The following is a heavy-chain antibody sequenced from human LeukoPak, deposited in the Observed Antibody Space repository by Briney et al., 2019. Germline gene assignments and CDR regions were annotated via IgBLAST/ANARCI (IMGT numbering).Heavy chain of an antibody. Sequence: KAGGSLRLSCAASGFTFSSYSMNWVRQAPGKGLEWVSSISSSSSYIYYADSVKGRFAISRDNAKNSLYLQMNSLRAEDTAVYYCAREPGDLYYFDYWGQGTLVTVSS. CDR2: ISSSSSYI. J-gene: IGHJ4*02. CDR3: AREPGDLYYFDY. V-gene: IGHV3-21*01. CDR1: GFTFSSYS. D-gene: IGHD2-21*02.